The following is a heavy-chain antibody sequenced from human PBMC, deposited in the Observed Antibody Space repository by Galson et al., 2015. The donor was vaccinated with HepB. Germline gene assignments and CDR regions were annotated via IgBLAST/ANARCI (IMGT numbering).Heavy chain of an antibody. CDR1: GGTFRLYG. CDR2: IIPMFGTS. D-gene: IGHD3-3*01. Sequence: SVKVSCKASGGTFRLYGVSWVRQAPGQGLEWIGGIIPMFGTSNYAQNFQGRVTLSADESSTTVYMELNSLRSEDTALYYCARDNNDVWNGKAYSGLQAWGQETLVSVSS. CDR3: ARDNNDVWNGKAYSGLQA. V-gene: IGHV1-69*13. J-gene: IGHJ5*02.